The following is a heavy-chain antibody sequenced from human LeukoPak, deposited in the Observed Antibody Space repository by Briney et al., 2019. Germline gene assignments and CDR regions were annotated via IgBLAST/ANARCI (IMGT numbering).Heavy chain of an antibody. CDR2: ISAYNGNT. D-gene: IGHD2-8*01. Sequence: GASVKVSCKASGYTFTSYGISWVRQAPGQGLEWMGWISAYNGNTNYAQKLQGRVTMTTNTYTSTAYMELRSVRSDDTAVYYCARDIVLMVYARSSYYGMDVWGQGTTVTVSS. J-gene: IGHJ6*02. V-gene: IGHV1-18*01. CDR3: ARDIVLMVYARSSYYGMDV. CDR1: GYTFTSYG.